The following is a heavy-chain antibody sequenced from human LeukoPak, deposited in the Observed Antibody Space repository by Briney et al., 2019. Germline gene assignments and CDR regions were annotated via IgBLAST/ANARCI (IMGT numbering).Heavy chain of an antibody. CDR1: GFTFSSYG. D-gene: IGHD2-21*02. CDR3: AKGESTGVVVVTAGPFDY. CDR2: IRYDGSNE. V-gene: IGHV3-30*02. Sequence: GGSLRLSCAASGFTFSSYGMHWVRQAPGKGLEWVSFIRYDGSNEYYADSVRGRFTISRDNSKNTLYLQMNSLRAEDTAVYYCAKGESTGVVVVTAGPFDYWGQGTLVTVSS. J-gene: IGHJ4*02.